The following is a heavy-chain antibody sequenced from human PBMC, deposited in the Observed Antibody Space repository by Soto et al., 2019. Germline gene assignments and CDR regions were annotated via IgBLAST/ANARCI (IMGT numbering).Heavy chain of an antibody. CDR3: ARDGPPLDY. CDR2: ISANNGTK. Sequence: ASVKVSCKDSGNTYSSYAISWVRQAHGQGLEWMGWISANNGTKNYAQKLQGRVTMTTDTSTSTADMDLRSLTSDDTAVYYCARDGPPLDYWGQGTLVTVSS. CDR1: GNTYSSYA. V-gene: IGHV1-18*01. J-gene: IGHJ4*02.